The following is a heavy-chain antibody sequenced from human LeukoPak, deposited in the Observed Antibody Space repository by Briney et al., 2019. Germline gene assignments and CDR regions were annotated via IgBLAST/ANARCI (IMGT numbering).Heavy chain of an antibody. CDR2: IWYDGSNN. Sequence: PGGSLRLSCAASGFTFSSYGMHWVRQAPGKGLEWVAVIWYDGSNNYYADSVKGRFTISRDNSKNTLYLQMNSLKAEDTAVYYCARDQYYYDSSGYYRSDDAFDIWGQGTMVTVSS. CDR1: GFTFSSYG. CDR3: ARDQYYYDSSGYYRSDDAFDI. J-gene: IGHJ3*02. V-gene: IGHV3-33*01. D-gene: IGHD3-22*01.